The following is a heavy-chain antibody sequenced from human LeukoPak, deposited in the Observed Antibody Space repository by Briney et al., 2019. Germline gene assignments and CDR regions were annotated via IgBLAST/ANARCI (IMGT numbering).Heavy chain of an antibody. CDR1: GGSISSSSYY. CDR3: ARLYYDFWSGYAYYYYMDV. D-gene: IGHD3-3*01. J-gene: IGHJ6*03. Sequence: SETLSLTCTVSGGSISSSSYYWGWIRQPPGKGLEWIGSIYYSGSTYYNPSLKSRVTISVDTSKNQFSLKLSSVTAADTAVYYCARLYYDFWSGYAYYYYMDVWGKGTTVTVSS. V-gene: IGHV4-39*01. CDR2: IYYSGST.